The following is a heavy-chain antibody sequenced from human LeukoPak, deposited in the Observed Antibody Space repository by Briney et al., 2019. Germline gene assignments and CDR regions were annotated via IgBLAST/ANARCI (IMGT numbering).Heavy chain of an antibody. J-gene: IGHJ6*03. CDR1: GYTFDDYG. CDR2: INCNGGST. Sequence: WGTLRLSCAASGYTFDDYGMSWIRQAPGKGLEWISGINCNGGSTGYAASVKVGFTTPRDNAKNCLYLQMNSLRAEDTALYFCGRDDGRDHNDYMDVWGKGTTVTVSS. V-gene: IGHV3-20*04. D-gene: IGHD1-14*01. CDR3: GRDDGRDHNDYMDV.